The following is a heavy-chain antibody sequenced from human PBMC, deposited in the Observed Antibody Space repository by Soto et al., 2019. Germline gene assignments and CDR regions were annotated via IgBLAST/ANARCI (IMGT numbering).Heavy chain of an antibody. CDR3: AKAGYCSGGSCYDMNYYYGMDV. Sequence: GSLRLSCAASGFTFSSYAMSWVRQAPGKGLEWVSAISGSGGSTYYADSVKGRFTISGDNSKNTLYLQMNSLRAEDTAVYYCAKAGYCSGGSCYDMNYYYGMDVWGQGTTVTVSS. CDR2: ISGSGGST. CDR1: GFTFSSYA. J-gene: IGHJ6*02. D-gene: IGHD2-15*01. V-gene: IGHV3-23*01.